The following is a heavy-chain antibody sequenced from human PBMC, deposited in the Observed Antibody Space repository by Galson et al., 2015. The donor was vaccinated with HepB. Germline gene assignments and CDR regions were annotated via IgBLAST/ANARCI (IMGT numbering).Heavy chain of an antibody. V-gene: IGHV1-3*04. CDR2: INTGDGHT. J-gene: IGHJ4*02. CDR1: GYIFTTYG. Sequence: SVKVSCKASGYIFTTYGIHWVRQAPGQRLELMGWINTGDGHTLYSPKFQGRVTITRDTSATTAYMELSSLTAEDTAIYFCARGEELGPYYFHYWGQGTLVIVSS. CDR3: ARGEELGPYYFHY. D-gene: IGHD1-26*01.